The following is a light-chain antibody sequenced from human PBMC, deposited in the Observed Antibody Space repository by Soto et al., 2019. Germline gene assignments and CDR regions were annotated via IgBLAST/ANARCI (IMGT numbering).Light chain of an antibody. Sequence: EIVMTQSPATLSVSPGERATLSCRASQSVSSNLAWYQQKPGQAPRLLIYGASTRATGIPARFSGSGSGTEFTLTISSLQSEDFAVYYCQQYNNWPPPNFAQGTKLEIK. CDR3: QQYNNWPPPN. V-gene: IGKV3-15*01. CDR1: QSVSSN. CDR2: GAS. J-gene: IGKJ2*01.